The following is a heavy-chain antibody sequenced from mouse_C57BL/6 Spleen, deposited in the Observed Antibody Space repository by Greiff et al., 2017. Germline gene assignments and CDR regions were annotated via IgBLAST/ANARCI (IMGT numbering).Heavy chain of an antibody. Sequence: QVQLQQPGAELVKPGASVKLSCKASGYTFTSYWMPWVKQRPGQGLEWIGEIDPSDSYTNYNQKFKGKATLTVDTSSSTAYMQLSSLTSEDSAVYYCARRPYYSNYEDFDYWGQGTTLTVSS. CDR3: ARRPYYSNYEDFDY. D-gene: IGHD2-5*01. CDR1: GYTFTSYW. V-gene: IGHV1-50*01. CDR2: IDPSDSYT. J-gene: IGHJ2*01.